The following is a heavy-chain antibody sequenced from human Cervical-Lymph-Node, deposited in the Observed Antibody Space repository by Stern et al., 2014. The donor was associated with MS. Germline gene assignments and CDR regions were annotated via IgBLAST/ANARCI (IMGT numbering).Heavy chain of an antibody. CDR1: GASIRSDDYY. V-gene: IGHV4-30-4*01. D-gene: IGHD3-10*01. CDR3: ARTDILLIDH. J-gene: IGHJ5*02. Sequence: QVQLVESGPGLVKPSQTLSLSCTVSGASIRSDDYYWTWIRQTPGKGLEWIGYIHYSGNTYYSPSLRSRVTISVDTSKNQFSLKLSSVTAADAAVYYCARTDILLIDHWGQGTLVTVSS. CDR2: IHYSGNT.